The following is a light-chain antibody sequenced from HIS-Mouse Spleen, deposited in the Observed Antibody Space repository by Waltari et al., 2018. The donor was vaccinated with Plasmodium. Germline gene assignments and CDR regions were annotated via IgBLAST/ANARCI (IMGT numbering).Light chain of an antibody. CDR3: QQYNNWSCT. V-gene: IGKV3-15*01. CDR2: AAS. CDR1: QGISSN. J-gene: IGKJ3*01. Sequence: DIWMTQSPATLSVSPGDRATLACRISQGISSNLAWYQQKPGQAPGLLIYAASTMPTGIPARFSGSGSGTEFTLTISSLQSEDFAVYYCQQYNNWSCTFGHGTKVDIK.